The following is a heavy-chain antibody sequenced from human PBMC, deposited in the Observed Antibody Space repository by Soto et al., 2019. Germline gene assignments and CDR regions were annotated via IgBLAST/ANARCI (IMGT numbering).Heavy chain of an antibody. D-gene: IGHD1-1*01. CDR2: IRFDGTDE. V-gene: IGHV3-33*01. J-gene: IGHJ4*02. CDR1: KSIFTGYG. CDR3: ARHGIGGTAFRGFLDY. Sequence: QVLLVESGGGVAQPGRSLRLSCAASKSIFTGYGMHWVRQTPGKGLEWVAVIRFDGTDEHYADSVKGRFTISRDNSKNMLYLQMNSLRVEDTALYYCARHGIGGTAFRGFLDYCGQGTLVTVSS.